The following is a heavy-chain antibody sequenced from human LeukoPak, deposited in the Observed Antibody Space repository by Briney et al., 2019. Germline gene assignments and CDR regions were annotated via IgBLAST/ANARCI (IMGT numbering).Heavy chain of an antibody. CDR1: GGSFSGYY. CDR2: IKQDGSEK. Sequence: PSETLSLTCAVYGGSFSGYYWSWVRQAPGKGLEWVANIKQDGSEKNYVDSVKGRFTISRDNAKNSLYLQMNSLRAEDTAVYYCASDFDYWGQGTLVTVSS. CDR3: ASDFDY. J-gene: IGHJ4*02. V-gene: IGHV3-7*03.